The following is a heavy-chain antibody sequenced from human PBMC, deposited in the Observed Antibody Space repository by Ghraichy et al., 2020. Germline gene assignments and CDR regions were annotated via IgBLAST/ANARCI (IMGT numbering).Heavy chain of an antibody. CDR2: ISSSSSYI. D-gene: IGHD4-17*01. V-gene: IGHV3-21*01. CDR3: ARDRYGDYVPNWFDP. Sequence: GGSLRLSCAASGFTFSSYSMNWVRQAPGKGLEWVSSISSSSSYIYYADSVKGRFTISRDNAKNSLYLQMNSLRAEDTAVYYCARDRYGDYVPNWFDPWGQGTLVTVSS. CDR1: GFTFSSYS. J-gene: IGHJ5*02.